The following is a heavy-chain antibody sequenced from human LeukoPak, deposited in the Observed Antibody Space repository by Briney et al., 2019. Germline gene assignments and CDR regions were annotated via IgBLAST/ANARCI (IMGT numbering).Heavy chain of an antibody. V-gene: IGHV4-59*08. Sequence: PSETLSLTCTVSGGSISSYYWSWIRQPPGKGLEWIGYIYYSGSTNYIPSLKSRVTISVDTSKNQFSLKLSSVTAADTAVYYCARREAMVGANDYWGQGTLVTVSS. CDR1: GGSISSYY. D-gene: IGHD5-18*01. CDR2: IYYSGST. J-gene: IGHJ4*02. CDR3: ARREAMVGANDY.